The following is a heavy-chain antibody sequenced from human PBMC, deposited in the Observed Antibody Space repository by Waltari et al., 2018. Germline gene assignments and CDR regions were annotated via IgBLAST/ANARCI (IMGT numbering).Heavy chain of an antibody. J-gene: IGHJ5*02. CDR2: IYYSGRT. CDR1: GGSISSSSYY. Sequence: QLQLQESGPGLVKPSETLSLTCTVSGGSISSSSYYWGWIRKPPGKGLEWIGSIYYSGRTYYNPSLKVRDTITVYTSKNQFSRKLGSETAADPAVYYCARQKFVSSWYRKGWFDPWGQGTLVTVSS. V-gene: IGHV4-39*01. CDR3: ARQKFVSSWYRKGWFDP. D-gene: IGHD6-13*01.